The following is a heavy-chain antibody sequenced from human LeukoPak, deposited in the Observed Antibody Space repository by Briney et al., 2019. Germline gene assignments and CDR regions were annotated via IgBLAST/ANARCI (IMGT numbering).Heavy chain of an antibody. V-gene: IGHV3-53*01. CDR1: GFTVSGNY. D-gene: IGHD5-18*01. CDR3: ARGENTADDAFDI. CDR2: IYSGGST. Sequence: GGSLRLSCAASGFTVSGNYMSWVRQAPGKGLEWVSVIYSGGSTYYADSVKGRFTISRDNSKNTLYLQMNSLRAEDTAVYYCARGENTADDAFDIWGQGTMVTVSS. J-gene: IGHJ3*02.